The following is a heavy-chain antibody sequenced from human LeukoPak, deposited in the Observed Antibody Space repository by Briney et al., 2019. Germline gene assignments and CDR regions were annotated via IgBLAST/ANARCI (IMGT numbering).Heavy chain of an antibody. Sequence: PSETLSLTCAVYGGSFSGYFWSYIRQPPGKGLEWLGEISHSGSTNYSPSLKSRVTISVNTSKNQFSLKLSSVTAADTAVYYCARALHGGSYFLDYWGQGTLVTVSS. D-gene: IGHD1-26*01. V-gene: IGHV4-34*01. J-gene: IGHJ4*02. CDR2: ISHSGST. CDR3: ARALHGGSYFLDY. CDR1: GGSFSGYF.